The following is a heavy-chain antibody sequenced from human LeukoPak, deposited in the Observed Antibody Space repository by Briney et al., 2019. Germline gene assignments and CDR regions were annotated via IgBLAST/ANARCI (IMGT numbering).Heavy chain of an antibody. CDR2: IGTYGGDT. CDR1: TSR. D-gene: IGHD3-22*01. V-gene: IGHV1-18*01. Sequence: EASVKVSCKATSRISWVRQAPGQGLEWMGWIGTYGGDTYYAQKFQGRITVTTDTSTGTVYMELRNLRSDDTAVYYCARDLWNFYDDSGYNRDFDSWGQGTLVTVSS. J-gene: IGHJ5*01. CDR3: ARDLWNFYDDSGYNRDFDS.